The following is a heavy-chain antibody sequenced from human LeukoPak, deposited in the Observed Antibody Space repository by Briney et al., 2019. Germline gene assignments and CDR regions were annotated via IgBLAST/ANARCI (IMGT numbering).Heavy chain of an antibody. CDR2: IRNKAYGGTA. CDR1: GFTFSDYA. Sequence: GGSLRLSCTASGFTFSDYAMSWFRQAPGKGLEWVGFIRNKAYGGTAEYAASVKGRFTISRDDSKTIAYLQMNSLKTEDTAVYYCTREKRYFDWFQADYWGQGTLVTVSS. V-gene: IGHV3-49*03. J-gene: IGHJ4*02. CDR3: TREKRYFDWFQADY. D-gene: IGHD3-9*01.